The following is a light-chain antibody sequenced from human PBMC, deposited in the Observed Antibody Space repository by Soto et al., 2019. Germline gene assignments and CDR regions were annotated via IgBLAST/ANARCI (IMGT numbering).Light chain of an antibody. J-gene: IGKJ1*01. CDR1: QTISTW. CDR3: QQYNSLWT. CDR2: DAS. V-gene: IGKV1-5*01. Sequence: EIPMTQSPSTLSASVGDRVTITCRASQTISTWLAWQQQKPGKAPKLLLYDASSLASGVPSRFSGSGSGTEFTLTISNLQPDDFATYYCQQYNSLWTLGQGTEVEIK.